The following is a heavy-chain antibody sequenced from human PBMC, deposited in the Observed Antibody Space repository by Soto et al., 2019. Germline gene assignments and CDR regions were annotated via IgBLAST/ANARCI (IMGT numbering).Heavy chain of an antibody. CDR2: IKSQTDGATT. CDR1: GFTFTNAW. Sequence: VQLVESGGTLLQPGGSLRLSCAASGFTFTNAWMHWVRQAPGKGLEWVGRIKSQTDGATTDYAAPVKGRFTISRDDSKDTLYLQLNSLNTEDTAVYYCATEFDHWGPGTLVTVSS. J-gene: IGHJ5*02. CDR3: ATEFDH. V-gene: IGHV3-15*02.